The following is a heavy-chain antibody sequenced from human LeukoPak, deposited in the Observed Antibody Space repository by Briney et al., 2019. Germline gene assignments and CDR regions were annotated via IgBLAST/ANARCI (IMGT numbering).Heavy chain of an antibody. V-gene: IGHV3-33*03. CDR2: ISSDGRTT. J-gene: IGHJ4*02. CDR1: GFTFSSYG. D-gene: IGHD4-23*01. CDR3: AKGGTTVVDY. Sequence: GRSLRLSCAASGFTFSSYGIHWVRQAPGKGLEWVAVISSDGRTTYYADSVKGRFTISRDNAKNTLYLQMNSLRAEDTAVYYCAKGGTTVVDYWGQGTLVTVSS.